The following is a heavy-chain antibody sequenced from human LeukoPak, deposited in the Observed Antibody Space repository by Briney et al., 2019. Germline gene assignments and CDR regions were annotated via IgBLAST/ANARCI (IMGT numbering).Heavy chain of an antibody. V-gene: IGHV1-69*13. J-gene: IGHJ4*02. CDR2: IIPIFGTA. CDR3: ARGITMVQEGFDY. D-gene: IGHD3-10*01. Sequence: SVNVSCKASGGTFSSYAISWVRQAPGQGLEWMGGIIPIFGTANYAQKFQGRVTITADESTSTAYMELSSLRSEDTAVYYCARGITMVQEGFDYWGQGTLVTVSS. CDR1: GGTFSSYA.